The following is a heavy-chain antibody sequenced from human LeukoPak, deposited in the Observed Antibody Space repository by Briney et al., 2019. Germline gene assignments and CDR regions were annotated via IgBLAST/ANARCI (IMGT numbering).Heavy chain of an antibody. V-gene: IGHV1-24*01. D-gene: IGHD1-26*01. CDR1: GYTLTELS. CDR2: FDPEDGET. Sequence: ASVKVSCKVSGYTLTELSMHWVRQAPGKGLEWMRGFDPEDGETIYAQKFQGRVTMTEDTSTDTAYMELSSLRSEDTAVYYCATESITGATTSDYYYYMDVWGKGTTVTVSS. J-gene: IGHJ6*03. CDR3: ATESITGATTSDYYYYMDV.